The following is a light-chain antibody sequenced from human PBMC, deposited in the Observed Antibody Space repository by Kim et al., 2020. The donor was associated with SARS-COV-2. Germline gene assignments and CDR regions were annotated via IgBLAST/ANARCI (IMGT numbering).Light chain of an antibody. CDR1: QGVLYSSNNKNY. Sequence: DIVMTQSPDSLAVSLGERATINCKSSQGVLYSSNNKNYLAWYQQKPGQPPKLLIYWASTRESGVPDRFSGSGSGTDFTLTISSLQAEDVAVYYCQQYYTTPPHTFGQGTKLEI. J-gene: IGKJ2*01. V-gene: IGKV4-1*01. CDR2: WAS. CDR3: QQYYTTPPHT.